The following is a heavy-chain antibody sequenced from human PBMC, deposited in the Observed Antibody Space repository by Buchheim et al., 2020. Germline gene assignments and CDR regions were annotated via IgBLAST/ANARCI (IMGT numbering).Heavy chain of an antibody. CDR1: GFSFSNSG. J-gene: IGHJ6*02. D-gene: IGHD6-19*01. CDR3: ARDRSSSGWFFPTVGMDV. Sequence: VQLLESGGGVVQPGTSLTLSCAASGFSFSNSGMHWVRQAPGKGLEWVAVISYGGGSKGYADSVKGRFTISRDNSKNTLYLQMNSLRAEDTAVYYCARDRSSSGWFFPTVGMDVWGQGTT. V-gene: IGHV3-30*03. CDR2: ISYGGGSK.